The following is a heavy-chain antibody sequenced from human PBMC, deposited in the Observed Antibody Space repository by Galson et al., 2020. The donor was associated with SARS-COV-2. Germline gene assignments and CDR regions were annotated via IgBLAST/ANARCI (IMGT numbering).Heavy chain of an antibody. Sequence: ASVKVSCKASGYTFTSYGISWVRQAPGQGLEWMGWISAYNGNTNYAQKLQGRVTMTTDTSTSTAYMELRSLRSDDTAVYYCAREKMITFGGSYRGSPFDPWGQGTLVTVSS. D-gene: IGHD3-16*01. CDR1: GYTFTSYG. CDR2: ISAYNGNT. CDR3: AREKMITFGGSYRGSPFDP. J-gene: IGHJ5*02. V-gene: IGHV1-18*01.